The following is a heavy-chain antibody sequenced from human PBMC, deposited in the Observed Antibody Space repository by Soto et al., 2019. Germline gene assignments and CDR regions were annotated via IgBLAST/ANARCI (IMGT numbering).Heavy chain of an antibody. CDR3: GRLPDVDY. CDR2: INRDGTTS. V-gene: IGHV3-74*03. Sequence: EMHLVESGGGLVQPGGSLRLSCAASGFTFSHYWMHWVRQAPGKGLVWIARINRDGTTSEYADSVKGRFTISRDNAKNVVYLQMNSLRAEDTAIYYCGRLPDVDYWGQGTLVPVSS. J-gene: IGHJ4*02. D-gene: IGHD2-2*01. CDR1: GFTFSHYW.